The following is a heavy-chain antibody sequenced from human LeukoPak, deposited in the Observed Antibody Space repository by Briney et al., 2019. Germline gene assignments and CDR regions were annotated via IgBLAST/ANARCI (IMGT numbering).Heavy chain of an antibody. Sequence: KTSETLSLTCTVSGGSISSSSYYWGWIRQPPGKGLEWIGSIYYSGSTYYNPSLKSRVTISVDTSKNQFSLKLSSVTAADTAVYYCARLDTAMGFAAFDIWGQGTMVTVSS. CDR1: GGSISSSSYY. CDR3: ARLDTAMGFAAFDI. V-gene: IGHV4-39*01. CDR2: IYYSGST. J-gene: IGHJ3*02. D-gene: IGHD5-18*01.